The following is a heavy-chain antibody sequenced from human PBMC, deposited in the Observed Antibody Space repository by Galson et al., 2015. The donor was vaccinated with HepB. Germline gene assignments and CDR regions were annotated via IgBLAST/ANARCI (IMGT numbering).Heavy chain of an antibody. J-gene: IGHJ6*03. V-gene: IGHV3-66*01. CDR2: IYSGGST. CDR3: AREWLGYYYYMDV. Sequence: SLRLSCAASGFTVSSNYMSWVRQAPGKGLEWVSVIYSGGSTYYADSVKGRFTISRDNSKNTLYLQMNSLRAEDTAVYYCAREWLGYYYYMDVWGKGTTVTVSS. CDR1: GFTVSSNY. D-gene: IGHD6-19*01.